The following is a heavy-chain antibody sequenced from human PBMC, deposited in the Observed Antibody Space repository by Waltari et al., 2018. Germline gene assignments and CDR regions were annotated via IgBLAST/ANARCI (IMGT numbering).Heavy chain of an antibody. Sequence: QVQLVQSVAEVKKPGASVKVSCQASGYTFTSYDINWVRQATGQGLEWMGWMNPKSGKTGEAQKFQGRVTMTRNTAIRTADMELSRLRWEETAGDDGARGRDEFWSGGGDYFDDWGQGTLVSVS. J-gene: IGHJ4*02. V-gene: IGHV1-8*01. CDR3: ARGRDEFWSGGGDYFDD. CDR1: GYTFTSYD. D-gene: IGHD3-3*01. CDR2: MNPKSGKT.